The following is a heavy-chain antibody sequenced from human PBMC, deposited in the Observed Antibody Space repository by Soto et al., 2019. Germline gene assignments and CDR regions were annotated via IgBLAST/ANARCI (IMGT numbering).Heavy chain of an antibody. D-gene: IGHD4-17*01. Sequence: EVQLLESGGGLVQPGGSLRLSCAASGFTFSSYAMSWVRQAPGKGLEWVSAISGSGGSTYYADSVKGRFTISRDNSKNTLYLQLNSLRAEDTAVYYCAKVGRPSTVTTSIVWFDPWGQGTLVTVSS. V-gene: IGHV3-23*01. CDR1: GFTFSSYA. CDR3: AKVGRPSTVTTSIVWFDP. CDR2: ISGSGGST. J-gene: IGHJ5*02.